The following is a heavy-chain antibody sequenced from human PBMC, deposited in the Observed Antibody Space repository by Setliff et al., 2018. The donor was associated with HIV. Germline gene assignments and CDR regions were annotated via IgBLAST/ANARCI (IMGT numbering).Heavy chain of an antibody. CDR2: INPNTGGT. J-gene: IGHJ3*02. D-gene: IGHD3-22*01. V-gene: IGHV1-2*06. Sequence: ASVKVSCKASGYTFSDYYKHWVRQAPGQGFEWMGRINPNTGGTKFAQKFQGSVTMTRDTSISTAYMELRRLRSDDTAVYYCASQFGAYDSSGYEHDAFNIWGQGTMVTVSS. CDR1: GYTFSDYY. CDR3: ASQFGAYDSSGYEHDAFNI.